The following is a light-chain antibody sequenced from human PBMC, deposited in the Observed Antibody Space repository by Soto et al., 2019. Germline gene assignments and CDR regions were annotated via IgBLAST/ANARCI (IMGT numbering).Light chain of an antibody. V-gene: IGKV3-11*01. CDR1: QYVGSR. CDR2: YMS. J-gene: IGKJ1*01. Sequence: EIVLTQSPATLSSSPGETATLSCRASQYVGSRLAWYQHKPGQAPRLLIYYMSKRATGIPARLSGSGSGTDFTLTISSLAPDDFAIYYCHQRQSWPRTFGQGTKVELK. CDR3: HQRQSWPRT.